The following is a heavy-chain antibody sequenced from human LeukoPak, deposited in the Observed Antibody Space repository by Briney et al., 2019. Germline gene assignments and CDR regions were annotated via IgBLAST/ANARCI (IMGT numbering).Heavy chain of an antibody. Sequence: ASVKVSCKASGGTFSSYAISWVRQAPGQELEWMGGIIPIFGTANYAQKFQGRVTITTDESTSTAYMELSSLRSEDTAVYYCASRVGRDGYNYAFDYWGQGTLVTVSS. V-gene: IGHV1-69*05. CDR2: IIPIFGTA. J-gene: IGHJ4*02. D-gene: IGHD5-24*01. CDR3: ASRVGRDGYNYAFDY. CDR1: GGTFSSYA.